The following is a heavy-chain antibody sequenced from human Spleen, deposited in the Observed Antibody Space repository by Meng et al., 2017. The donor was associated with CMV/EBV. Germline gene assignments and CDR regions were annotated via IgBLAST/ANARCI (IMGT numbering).Heavy chain of an antibody. J-gene: IGHJ5*02. D-gene: IGHD2-2*02. CDR2: IEQDGSEK. V-gene: IGHV3-7*01. CDR3: AREEGDCTSTSCYTNWFDP. CDR1: GFTFSSYW. Sequence: GESLKISCAASGFTFSSYWMSWVRQAPGKGLEWVANIEQDGSEKYYVDSVKGRFTISRDNAKNSLYLQMNSLRAEDTAVYFCAREEGDCTSTSCYTNWFDPWGQGTLVTVSS.